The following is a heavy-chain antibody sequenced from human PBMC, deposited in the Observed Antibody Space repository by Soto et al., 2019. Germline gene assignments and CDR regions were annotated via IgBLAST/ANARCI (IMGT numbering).Heavy chain of an antibody. Sequence: QVQLVESGGGVVQPGRSLRLSCAASGFTFSSYSMHWVRQAPGKGLEWVAVISYDGSNKYYADSVKGRFTISRDNSXXXXYLQMNXXXXXXXAVYYCAKDQVRVVVAAAFDYWGQGTLVTVSS. CDR1: GFTFSSYS. CDR2: ISYDGSNK. CDR3: AKDQVRVVVAAAFDY. V-gene: IGHV3-30*18. J-gene: IGHJ4*02. D-gene: IGHD2-15*01.